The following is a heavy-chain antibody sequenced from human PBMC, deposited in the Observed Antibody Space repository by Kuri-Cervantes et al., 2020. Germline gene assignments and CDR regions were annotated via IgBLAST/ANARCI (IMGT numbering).Heavy chain of an antibody. CDR1: GFTFSNYA. J-gene: IGHJ4*02. CDR2: ISGSGVST. Sequence: GESLKISCAASGFTFSNYAMSWVRQAPGKGLEWVSAISGSGVSTTYADSVKGRFTISRDNAKNTLYLQMNSLRAEDTAVHYCARDPVVNYYDSSGQGDYWGQGTLVTVSS. CDR3: ARDPVVNYYDSSGQGDY. D-gene: IGHD3-22*01. V-gene: IGHV3-23*01.